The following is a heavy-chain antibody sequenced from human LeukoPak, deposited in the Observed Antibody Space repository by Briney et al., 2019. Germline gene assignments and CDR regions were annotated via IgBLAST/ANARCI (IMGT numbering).Heavy chain of an antibody. CDR2: ISSSSSYI. CDR1: GFTFSSYS. D-gene: IGHD1-26*01. V-gene: IGHV3-21*01. Sequence: GGSLRLSCAASGFTFSSYSMNWVRQAPGKGLEWVSSISSSSSYIYYADSVKGRFTISRDNAKNSLYLQMNSLRAEDTAVYYCATAIVGATIDYWGQGTLVTVSS. J-gene: IGHJ4*02. CDR3: ATAIVGATIDY.